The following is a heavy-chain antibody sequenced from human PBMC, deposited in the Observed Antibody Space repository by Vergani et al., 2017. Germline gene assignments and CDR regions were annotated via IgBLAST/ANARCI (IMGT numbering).Heavy chain of an antibody. Sequence: QVQLVESGGGVVQPGRSLRLSCAASGFTFSSYGMHWVRQAPGKGLEWVAVISYDGCNKYYADSVKGRFTISRDNSKNTLYLQMNSLRAEDTAVYYCAKDLLGGGLDDYWGQGTLVTVSS. CDR3: AKDLLGGGLDDY. D-gene: IGHD2-15*01. V-gene: IGHV3-30*18. CDR1: GFTFSSYG. J-gene: IGHJ4*02. CDR2: ISYDGCNK.